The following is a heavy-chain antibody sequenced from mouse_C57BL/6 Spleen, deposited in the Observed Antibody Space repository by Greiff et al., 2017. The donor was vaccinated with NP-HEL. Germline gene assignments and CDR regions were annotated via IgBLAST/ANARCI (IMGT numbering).Heavy chain of an antibody. CDR2: IYPGNSDT. V-gene: IGHV1-5*01. J-gene: IGHJ4*01. CDR1: GYTFTSYW. Sequence: EVQLQQSGTVLARPGASVKMSCKPSGYTFTSYWMHWVKQRPGQGLEWIGAIYPGNSDTSYNQKFKGKAKLTAVTSASTAYMELSSLTNEDSAVYYCTRADLPYYAMDYWGQGTSVTVSS. D-gene: IGHD2-1*01. CDR3: TRADLPYYAMDY.